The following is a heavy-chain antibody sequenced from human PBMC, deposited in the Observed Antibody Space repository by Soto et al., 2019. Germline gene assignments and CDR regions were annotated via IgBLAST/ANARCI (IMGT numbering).Heavy chain of an antibody. D-gene: IGHD6-19*01. V-gene: IGHV5-51*01. Sequence: GESLKISCKGSGYSFTSYWIGWVRQIPGKGLEWMGIIYPGDSDTRYSPSFQGQVTISADKSISTAYLQWSSLKASDTAMYYCARLPSEYYYYYYGMDVWGQGTTVTVSS. CDR3: ARLPSEYYYYYYGMDV. CDR1: GYSFTSYW. CDR2: IYPGDSDT. J-gene: IGHJ6*02.